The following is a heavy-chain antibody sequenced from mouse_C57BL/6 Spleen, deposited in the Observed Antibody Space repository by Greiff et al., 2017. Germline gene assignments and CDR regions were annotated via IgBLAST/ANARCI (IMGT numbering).Heavy chain of an antibody. V-gene: IGHV5-6*01. CDR2: ISSGGSYT. Sequence: EVQVVESGGDLVKPGGSLKLSCAASGFTFSSYGMSWVRQTPDKRLEWVATISSGGSYTYYPDSVKGRFTISRDNAKNTLYLQMSRLKSEDTAMYYCARRSNYEGFAYWGQGTLVTVSA. D-gene: IGHD2-5*01. CDR3: ARRSNYEGFAY. CDR1: GFTFSSYG. J-gene: IGHJ3*01.